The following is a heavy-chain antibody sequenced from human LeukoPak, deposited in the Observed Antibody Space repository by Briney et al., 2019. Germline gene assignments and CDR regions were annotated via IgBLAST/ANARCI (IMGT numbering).Heavy chain of an antibody. CDR3: STTIAPGY. CDR2: IKSKTDGGTT. CDR1: GFTFSSYA. Sequence: PGGSLRLSCAASGFTFSSYALSWVRQAPGKGLEWVGRIKSKTDGGTTDYAAPVKGRFTISRDDSKNTVYLQMNSLKTEDTAVFYCSTTIAPGYWGQGTLVTVSS. J-gene: IGHJ4*02. V-gene: IGHV3-15*01. D-gene: IGHD2/OR15-2a*01.